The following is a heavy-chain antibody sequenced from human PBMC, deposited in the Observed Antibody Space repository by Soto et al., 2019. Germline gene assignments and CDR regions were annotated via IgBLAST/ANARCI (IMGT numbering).Heavy chain of an antibody. CDR2: INHSGST. V-gene: IGHV4-34*01. CDR1: GGSFSGYY. Sequence: QVQLQQWGAGLLKPSETLYLTCAVYGGSFSGYYWSWIRQPPGKGLEWIGEINHSGSTNYNPSLKSRVTISVDTSKNQFSLKLSSVTAADTAVYYCARGGVRYFDWLPIDYFDYWGQGTLVTVSS. J-gene: IGHJ4*02. D-gene: IGHD3-9*01. CDR3: ARGGVRYFDWLPIDYFDY.